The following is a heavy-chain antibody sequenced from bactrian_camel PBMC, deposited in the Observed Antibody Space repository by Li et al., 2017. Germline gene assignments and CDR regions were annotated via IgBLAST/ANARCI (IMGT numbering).Heavy chain of an antibody. CDR2: IMILGATT. V-gene: IGHV3S31*01. J-gene: IGHJ4*01. D-gene: IGHD3*01. CDR1: GSTVT. Sequence: DVQLVESGGGAVQNGGSLRLSCAASGSTVTMAWFRRAPGKEREGVAAIMILGATTYYADSVKGRFTISQDNAKNMVYLQVNSLKAEDTAMYYCAAGWSFGVGTLLRRHYNYWGQGTQVTVS. CDR3: AAGWSFGVGTLLRRHYNY.